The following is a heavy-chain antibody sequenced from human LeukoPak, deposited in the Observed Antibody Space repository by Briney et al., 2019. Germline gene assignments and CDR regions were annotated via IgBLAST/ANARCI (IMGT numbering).Heavy chain of an antibody. CDR1: GGSISSGGYY. J-gene: IGHJ4*02. Sequence: SQTLSLTCTVSGGSISSGGYYWSWIRQHPGKGLEWIGYIYYSGSTYYNPSLKSRVTISEDTSKNQFSLKLSSVTAADTAVYYCARDGYYDSSGYYYPNDYWGQGTLVTVSS. CDR2: IYYSGST. CDR3: ARDGYYDSSGYYYPNDY. V-gene: IGHV4-31*03. D-gene: IGHD3-22*01.